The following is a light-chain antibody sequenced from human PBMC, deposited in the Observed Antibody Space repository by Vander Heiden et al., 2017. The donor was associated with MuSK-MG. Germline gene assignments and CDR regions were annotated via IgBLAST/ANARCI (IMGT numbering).Light chain of an antibody. CDR3: QQTYSTPIT. CDR2: TAS. CDR1: QSVGSY. Sequence: DIQMTKYPSSLSASVGDTVTITCRASQSVGSYVNWYQQKPGRAPNLLIYTASTLQSGVPSRFSGSGSGTDFTLTITSLQPEDSATYYCQQTYSTPITFAGGTKVEIK. V-gene: IGKV1-39*01. J-gene: IGKJ4*02.